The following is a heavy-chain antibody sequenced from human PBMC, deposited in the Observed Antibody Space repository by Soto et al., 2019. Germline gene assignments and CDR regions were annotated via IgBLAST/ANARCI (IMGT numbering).Heavy chain of an antibody. CDR2: IFYSGST. Sequence: SEPLSLTFTVSGGSISSYYWSWIRPPPGKGLEWIGYIFYSGSTNYNPSLKSRVTISVDTSKNQFSLKLSSVTAADTAVYYCARHSGSYLDYYYGMDVWGQGTTVT. D-gene: IGHD1-26*01. V-gene: IGHV4-59*08. CDR1: GGSISSYY. J-gene: IGHJ6*02. CDR3: ARHSGSYLDYYYGMDV.